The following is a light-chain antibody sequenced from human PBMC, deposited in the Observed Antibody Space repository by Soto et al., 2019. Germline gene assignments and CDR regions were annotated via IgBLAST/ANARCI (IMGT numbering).Light chain of an antibody. V-gene: IGLV2-14*01. Sequence: QSALTQPASVSGSPGQSITISCTGTSSDVVGYNYVSWYQQHPGKAPKLMIYDVSNRPSGVSNRFSGSKSGNTASLTISGLHAEDEADYYCSSYTSSSTSRYVFGTGTKLTVL. CDR2: DVS. J-gene: IGLJ1*01. CDR1: SSDVVGYNY. CDR3: SSYTSSSTSRYV.